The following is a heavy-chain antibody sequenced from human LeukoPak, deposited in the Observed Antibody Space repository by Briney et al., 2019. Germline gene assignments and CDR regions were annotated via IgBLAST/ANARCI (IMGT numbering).Heavy chain of an antibody. Sequence: SETLSLTCTVSGGSISSSSYYWGWIRQPPGKGLEWIGSIYYSGSTYYNPSLKSRVTISVDTSKNQFSLKLSSVTAADTAVYYCARVIAAAGTRIFDYWGQGTLVTVSS. J-gene: IGHJ4*02. CDR3: ARVIAAAGTRIFDY. CDR1: GGSISSSSYY. V-gene: IGHV4-39*07. D-gene: IGHD6-13*01. CDR2: IYYSGST.